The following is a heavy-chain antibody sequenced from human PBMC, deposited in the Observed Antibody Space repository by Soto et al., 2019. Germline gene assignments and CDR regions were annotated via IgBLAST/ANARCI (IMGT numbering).Heavy chain of an antibody. CDR1: GDSISNLDYF. D-gene: IGHD7-27*01. Sequence: SETLSLTCSVSGDSISNLDYFWAWIRRPPGQALEYIGYIYKSATTYYNPSFESRVAISVDTSKSQFSLNVTSVTAADTAVYFCARGRYCLTGRCFPNWFDSWGQGALVTVSS. J-gene: IGHJ5*01. CDR3: ARGRYCLTGRCFPNWFDS. V-gene: IGHV4-30-4*01. CDR2: IYKSATT.